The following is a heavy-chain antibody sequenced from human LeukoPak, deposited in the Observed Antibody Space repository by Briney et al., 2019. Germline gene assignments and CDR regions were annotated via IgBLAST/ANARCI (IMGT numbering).Heavy chain of an antibody. CDR2: IWYDGSNK. V-gene: IGHV3-33*01. D-gene: IGHD3-22*01. CDR1: GFTFSSYG. CDR3: ATSELDSSGSPARIDY. J-gene: IGHJ4*02. Sequence: AGGSLRLSCAASGFTFSSYGMHWVRQAPGKGLEWVAVIWYDGSNKYYADSVKGRFTISRDNSKNTLYLQMNSLRAEDTAVYYCATSELDSSGSPARIDYWGQGTLVTVSS.